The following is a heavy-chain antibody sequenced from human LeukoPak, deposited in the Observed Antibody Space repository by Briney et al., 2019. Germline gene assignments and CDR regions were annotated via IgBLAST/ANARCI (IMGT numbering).Heavy chain of an antibody. Sequence: ASVKVSCKASGYTFTSYGISWVRQAPGQELEWMGWISAYNGNTNYAQKLQGRVTMTTDTSTSTAYMELRSLRSDDTAVYYCARFRFCSGTPCFYDFDYWGQGILVTVSS. J-gene: IGHJ4*02. CDR3: ARFRFCSGTPCFYDFDY. D-gene: IGHD2-2*01. CDR1: GYTFTSYG. CDR2: ISAYNGNT. V-gene: IGHV1-18*01.